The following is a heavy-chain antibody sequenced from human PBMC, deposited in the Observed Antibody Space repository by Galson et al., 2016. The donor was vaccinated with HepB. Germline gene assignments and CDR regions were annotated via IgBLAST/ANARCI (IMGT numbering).Heavy chain of an antibody. J-gene: IGHJ6*02. CDR3: ARDGSLGPTVATGGHGMDV. Sequence: SLRLSCAASGFTFSNYAMHWVRQAPGKGLEWVAVIWYDGSNKYYADPVKGRFTISRDNSKNTRYLQMNSLRAEDTAVYYCARDGSLGPTVATGGHGMDVWGQGTTVPVSS. D-gene: IGHD5-12*01. V-gene: IGHV3-33*01. CDR2: IWYDGSNK. CDR1: GFTFSNYA.